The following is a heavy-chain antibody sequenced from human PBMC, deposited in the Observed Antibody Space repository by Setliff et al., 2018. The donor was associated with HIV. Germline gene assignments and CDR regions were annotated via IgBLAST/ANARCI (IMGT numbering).Heavy chain of an antibody. CDR3: ARSLLIAVAAYFDY. CDR2: INTNTGNP. CDR1: GYTFTSYA. V-gene: IGHV7-4-1*02. J-gene: IGHJ4*02. D-gene: IGHD6-19*01. Sequence: ASVKVSCKASGYTFTSYAMNWVRQAPGQGLEWMGWINTNTGNPTYAQGFTGRFVFSLDTSVSTAYLQISSLKAEDTAVYYCARSLLIAVAAYFDYWGQGTLVTVSS.